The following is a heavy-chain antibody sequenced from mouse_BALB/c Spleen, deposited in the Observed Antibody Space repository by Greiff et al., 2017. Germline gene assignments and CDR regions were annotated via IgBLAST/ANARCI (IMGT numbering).Heavy chain of an antibody. V-gene: IGHV3-2*02. CDR3: ARGDYDYDGLFAY. D-gene: IGHD2-4*01. J-gene: IGHJ3*01. Sequence: EVQLQESGPGLVKPSQSLSLTCTVTGYSITSDYAWNWIRQFPGNKLEWMGYISYSGSTSYNPSLKSRISITRDTSKNQFFLQLNSVTTEDTATYYCARGDYDYDGLFAYWGQGTLVTVSA. CDR1: GYSITSDYA. CDR2: ISYSGST.